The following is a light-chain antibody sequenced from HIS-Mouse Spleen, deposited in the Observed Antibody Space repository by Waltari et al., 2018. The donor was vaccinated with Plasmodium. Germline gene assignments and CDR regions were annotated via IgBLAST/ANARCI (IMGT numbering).Light chain of an antibody. CDR2: GAS. V-gene: IGKV3-15*01. CDR3: QQYNNWSFT. J-gene: IGKJ3*01. Sequence: EIVMTQSPATLSVSTGERATLSCRASQSVSSNLAWYQQKPGQAPRLLIYGASTRATGIPARFSGSGSGTEFTLTISSLQSEDFAVYHCQQYNNWSFTFGPGTKVDIK. CDR1: QSVSSN.